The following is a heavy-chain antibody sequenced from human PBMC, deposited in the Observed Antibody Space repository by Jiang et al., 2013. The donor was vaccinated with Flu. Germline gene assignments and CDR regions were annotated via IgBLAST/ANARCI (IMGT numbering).Heavy chain of an antibody. CDR3: ASTPLRSSIAALDDFDY. V-gene: IGHV5-10-1*01. D-gene: IGHD6-6*01. Sequence: AEVKKPGESLRISCKGSGYSFTSYWISWVRQMPGKGLEWMGRIDPSDSYTNYSPSFQGHVTISADKSISTAYLQWSSLKASDTAMYYCASTPLRSSIAALDDFDYWGQGTLVTVSS. CDR2: IDPSDSYT. J-gene: IGHJ4*02. CDR1: GYSFTSYW.